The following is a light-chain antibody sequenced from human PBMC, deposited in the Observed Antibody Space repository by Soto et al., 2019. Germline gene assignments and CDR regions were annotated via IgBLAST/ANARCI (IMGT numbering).Light chain of an antibody. CDR3: TSYTSISTVV. CDR1: SSDVGGYNY. V-gene: IGLV2-14*01. J-gene: IGLJ2*01. CDR2: DVS. Sequence: QSALTQPASVSGSPGQSITISCTGTSSDVGGYNYVSWYQQHPGKAPKVMIYDVSNRPSGVSNRFSGSKSGNTASLTISWLQAEDEAEYYCTSYTSISTVVFGGGTKLTVL.